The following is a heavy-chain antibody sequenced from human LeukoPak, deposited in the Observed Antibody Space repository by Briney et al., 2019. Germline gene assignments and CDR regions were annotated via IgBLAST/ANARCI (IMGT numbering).Heavy chain of an antibody. V-gene: IGHV4-38-2*02. CDR3: ARGHDYGDYSSDLDY. CDR1: GYSISSGYY. CDR2: IYHSGST. D-gene: IGHD4-17*01. Sequence: PSETLSLTCTISGYSISSGYYWGWIRQPPGKGLEWIGSIYHSGSTYYNPSLKSRVTISLDTSENQFSLKLSSVTAADTAVYYCARGHDYGDYSSDLDYWGQGTLVTVSS. J-gene: IGHJ4*02.